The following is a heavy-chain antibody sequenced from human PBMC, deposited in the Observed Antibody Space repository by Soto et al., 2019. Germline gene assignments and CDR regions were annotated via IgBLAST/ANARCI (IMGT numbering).Heavy chain of an antibody. CDR1: GFTFSSYG. CDR2: IWYDGSNK. Sequence: PGGSLRLSCAASGFTFSSYGMHWVRQAPGKGLEWVAVIWYDGSNKYYADSVKGRFTISRDNSKNTLYLQMNSLRAEDTAVYYCAREWSGYKIDYWGQGTLVTVSS. D-gene: IGHD3-3*01. J-gene: IGHJ4*02. CDR3: AREWSGYKIDY. V-gene: IGHV3-33*01.